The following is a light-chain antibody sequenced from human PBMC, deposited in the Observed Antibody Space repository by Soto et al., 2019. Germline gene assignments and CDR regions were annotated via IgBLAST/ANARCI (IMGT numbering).Light chain of an antibody. J-gene: IGLJ1*01. V-gene: IGLV1-40*01. CDR3: AAWDDNLSGFYV. CDR2: TNS. CDR1: SSNLGAGYD. Sequence: QSVLTQPPSVSGAPGQRVTISCSGSSSNLGAGYDVQWYRQFPGTAPKLLIYTNSVRPSGVPDRFSGSKSGTSASLAISGLQSEDEAEYYCAAWDDNLSGFYVFGTGTKVTVL.